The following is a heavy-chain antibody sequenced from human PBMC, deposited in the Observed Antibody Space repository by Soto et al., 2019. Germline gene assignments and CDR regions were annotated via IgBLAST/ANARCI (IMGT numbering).Heavy chain of an antibody. Sequence: KSSETLSLTCAVYGGSLSGYYWSWIRQPPGKGLEWIGEINHSGSTNYNPSLKSRVTISVDTSKNQFSLKLSSVTAADTAVHYCARSLRFLEWLLYYGMDVWGQGTTVTVSS. V-gene: IGHV4-34*01. CDR3: ARSLRFLEWLLYYGMDV. CDR2: INHSGST. CDR1: GGSLSGYY. J-gene: IGHJ6*02. D-gene: IGHD3-3*01.